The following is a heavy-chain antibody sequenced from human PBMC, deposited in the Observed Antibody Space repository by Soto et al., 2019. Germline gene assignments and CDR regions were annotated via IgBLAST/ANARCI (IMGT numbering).Heavy chain of an antibody. V-gene: IGHV2-5*02. D-gene: IGHD3-10*01. CDR2: IYWDDDK. Sequence: QITLKESGPTLVKATQTLTLTCTFSGFSLSTSGVGVGWIRQPPGKALEWLALIYWDDDKRYSPSLKSRLTITKDTSKNPVVLIMTIMDPVDTATYYCAHTQLNYYGSGTYYFAYWGQGTLVTVSS. CDR3: AHTQLNYYGSGTYYFAY. CDR1: GFSLSTSGVG. J-gene: IGHJ4*02.